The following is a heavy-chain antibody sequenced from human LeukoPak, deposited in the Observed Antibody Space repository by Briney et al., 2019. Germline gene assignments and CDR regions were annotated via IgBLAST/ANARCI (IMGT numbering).Heavy chain of an antibody. V-gene: IGHV3-72*01. CDR2: TRIKANSYTT. CDR3: ARNGYYDSFDY. D-gene: IGHD3-22*01. Sequence: GGSLRLSCAASGFTFSDHYMDWVRQAPGKGLEWVGRTRIKANSYTTEYAASVKGRFTISRDDSKNSLYLQMNSLKTEDTAVYYCARNGYYDSFDYWGQGTLVTVSS. J-gene: IGHJ4*02. CDR1: GFTFSDHY.